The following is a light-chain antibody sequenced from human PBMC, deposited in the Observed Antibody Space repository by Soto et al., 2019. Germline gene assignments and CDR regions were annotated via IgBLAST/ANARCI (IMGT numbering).Light chain of an antibody. Sequence: QSVLTQPPSASGTPGQRVTISCSGGGSNIGTNTVNWYQHLPGSAPKLLIYSNNQRPSGVPDRFSGSKSGTSASLAISGLQPDDEADYYCEAWDGSLNVVLFGGGTKLTVL. CDR2: SNN. CDR1: GSNIGTNT. V-gene: IGLV1-44*01. J-gene: IGLJ2*01. CDR3: EAWDGSLNVVL.